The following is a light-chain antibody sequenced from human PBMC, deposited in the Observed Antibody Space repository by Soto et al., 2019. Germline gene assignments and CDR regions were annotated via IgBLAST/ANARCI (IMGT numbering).Light chain of an antibody. CDR1: QSVSSN. V-gene: IGKV3-15*01. CDR3: QQYNVWPLT. Sequence: EIVMTQSPATLSVSPGERATLSCRASQSVSSNLAWYQQKPGQTPKLLIYVASTRATGIPARFSGSGSGTEFTLTFSSLQSEDFAGYYCQQYNVWPLTFGGGTKVEFK. J-gene: IGKJ4*01. CDR2: VAS.